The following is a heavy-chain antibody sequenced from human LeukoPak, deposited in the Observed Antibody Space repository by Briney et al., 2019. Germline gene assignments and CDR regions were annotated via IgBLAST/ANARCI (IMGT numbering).Heavy chain of an antibody. J-gene: IGHJ3*02. D-gene: IGHD2-2*01. CDR3: ARRPDATRDAFDI. CDR2: IYYSGST. V-gene: IGHV4-59*01. Sequence: PSETLSLTCTVSGGSISSYHWSWIRQPPGKGLEWIGYIYYSGSTNYNPSLKSRVTISVDTSKNQFSLKLSSVTAADTAVYYCARRPDATRDAFDIWGQGTMVTVSS. CDR1: GGSISSYH.